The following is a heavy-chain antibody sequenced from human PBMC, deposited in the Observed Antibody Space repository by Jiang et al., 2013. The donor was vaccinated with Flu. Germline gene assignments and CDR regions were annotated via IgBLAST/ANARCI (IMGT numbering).Heavy chain of an antibody. J-gene: IGHJ4*03. CDR2: IFSNDEK. D-gene: IGHD2-21*02. Sequence: VKPTQTLTLTCTVSGFSLSDATMGVGWIRQPPGKALELLAHIFSNDEKSYRTSLRRRLTISKDTSKSQVVLTMTNIDRGDTATYFCARMRYDXGGDCYWTFDYWGPG. CDR3: ARMRYDXGGDCYWTFDY. V-gene: IGHV2-26*01. CDR1: GFSLSDATMG.